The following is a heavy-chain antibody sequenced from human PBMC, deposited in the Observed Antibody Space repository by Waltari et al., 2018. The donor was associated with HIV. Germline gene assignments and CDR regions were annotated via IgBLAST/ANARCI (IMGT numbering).Heavy chain of an antibody. CDR3: ARVGIAVAGGFDY. Sequence: EVQLVESGGGLVKPGGSLRLSCAASGFTFSSSSMTWVRQAPGKGLEWVSSISSSSSYIYYADSVKGRFTISRDNAKNSLYLQMNSLRAEDTAVYYCARVGIAVAGGFDYWGQGTLVTVSS. CDR2: ISSSSSYI. J-gene: IGHJ4*02. D-gene: IGHD6-19*01. V-gene: IGHV3-21*01. CDR1: GFTFSSSS.